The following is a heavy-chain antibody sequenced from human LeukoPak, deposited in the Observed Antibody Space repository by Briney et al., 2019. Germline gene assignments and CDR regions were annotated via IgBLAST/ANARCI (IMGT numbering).Heavy chain of an antibody. J-gene: IGHJ3*02. V-gene: IGHV1-18*01. CDR3: ARDQSVRLLQTSSTYFKHVFAI. Sequence: ASVKVSCKTSGYTFTNYGISWVRQAPGLGLELMGWISAYNGNTNYAQKVQGRVTMTTDTSTSTAYMELRSLRFDDTAVYYCARDQSVRLLQTSSTYFKHVFAIWGQGSMVTVSS. D-gene: IGHD6-13*01. CDR1: GYTFTNYG. CDR2: ISAYNGNT.